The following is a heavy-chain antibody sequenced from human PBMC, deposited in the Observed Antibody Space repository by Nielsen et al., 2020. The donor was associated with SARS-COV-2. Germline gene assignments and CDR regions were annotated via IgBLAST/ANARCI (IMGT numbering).Heavy chain of an antibody. D-gene: IGHD4-17*01. J-gene: IGHJ6*02. CDR2: IHEDGSS. CDR1: GFTFSRNY. CDR3: VRDKDSTTENLRMDV. Sequence: GESLKISCAASGFTFSRNYMSWVRQAPGKGLAWVSVIHEDGSSYYADSVEGRFTISRDNSKNILDLHMNSLRAEDTAVYYCVRDKDSTTENLRMDVWGQGTTVTVSS. V-gene: IGHV3-53*01.